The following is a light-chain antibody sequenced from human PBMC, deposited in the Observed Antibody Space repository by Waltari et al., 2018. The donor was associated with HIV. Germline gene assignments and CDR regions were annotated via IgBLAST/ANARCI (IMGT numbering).Light chain of an antibody. J-gene: IGKJ1*01. V-gene: IGKV1-5*03. Sequence: EIQMTQSPSTLSAFVGDRVTITCRASQSIKTWLAWYQQKPGKAPKLLIYKASTLESGVPSRFSGSGSWTEFTLTISSLQPDDFASYYCQQYNPYPWTFGQGTKVEIK. CDR1: QSIKTW. CDR3: QQYNPYPWT. CDR2: KAS.